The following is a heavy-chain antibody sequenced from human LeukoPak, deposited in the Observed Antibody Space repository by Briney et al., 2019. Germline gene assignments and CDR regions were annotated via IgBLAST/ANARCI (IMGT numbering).Heavy chain of an antibody. D-gene: IGHD3-10*01. CDR3: ARLLPGVEDAFDI. CDR1: GFTFSSYS. V-gene: IGHV3-21*04. J-gene: IGHJ3*02. Sequence: GGSLRLSCAASGFTFSSYSMNWVRQAPGKGLEWVSSISSSSSYIYYADSVKGRFTISRDNAKNSLFLQMKSLRAEDTALYYCARLLPGVEDAFDIWGQGTMVTVSS. CDR2: ISSSSSYI.